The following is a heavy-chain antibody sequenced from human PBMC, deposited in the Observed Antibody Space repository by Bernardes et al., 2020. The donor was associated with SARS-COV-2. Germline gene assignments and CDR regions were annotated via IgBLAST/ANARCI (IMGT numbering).Heavy chain of an antibody. CDR2: IYPSGST. CDR3: AREVPDYTFGPDYFDY. Sequence: SETLSLTCTVSGGSISSHFWSWIRQPAGKRLEWIGRIYPSGSTHFNPSLKSRLTMSLDTSKNQFSLRLSSVTAADTALYYCAREVPDYTFGPDYFDYWGQGILVTVSS. V-gene: IGHV4-4*07. D-gene: IGHD5-12*01. CDR1: GGSISSHF. J-gene: IGHJ4*02.